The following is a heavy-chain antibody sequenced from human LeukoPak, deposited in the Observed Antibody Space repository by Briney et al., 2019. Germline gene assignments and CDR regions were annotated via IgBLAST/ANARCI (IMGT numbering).Heavy chain of an antibody. CDR3: ARDYGGNRDYYYYMDV. CDR1: GYTFTSYD. V-gene: IGHV1-8*03. D-gene: IGHD4-23*01. J-gene: IGHJ6*03. Sequence: ASVKVSCKASGYTFTSYDINWVRRATGQGLEWMGWMNPNSGNTGYAQKFQGRVTITRNTSISTAYMELSSLRSEDTAVYYCARDYGGNRDYYYYMDVWGKGTTVTVSS. CDR2: MNPNSGNT.